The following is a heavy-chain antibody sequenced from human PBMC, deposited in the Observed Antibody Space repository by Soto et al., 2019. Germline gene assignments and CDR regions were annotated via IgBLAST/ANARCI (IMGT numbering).Heavy chain of an antibody. Sequence: EVQLVESGGGLVQPGRSLRLSCAASGFTFDDYAMHWVRQAPGKGLEWVSGISWSSGSIGYADSVKGRFTISRDNAKNWLYLQMNSLSAEDRGLDYCAKGSVDGYFDYWGRGTLVTVSS. J-gene: IGHJ4*02. CDR2: ISWSSGSI. D-gene: IGHD6-19*01. CDR3: AKGSVDGYFDY. CDR1: GFTFDDYA. V-gene: IGHV3-9*01.